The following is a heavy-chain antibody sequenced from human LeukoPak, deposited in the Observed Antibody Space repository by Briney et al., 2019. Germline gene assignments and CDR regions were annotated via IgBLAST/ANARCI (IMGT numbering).Heavy chain of an antibody. CDR1: GFTFNNYG. CDR3: AKDDAWLQFGE. D-gene: IGHD3-10*01. CDR2: IRYDGSNT. V-gene: IGHV3-30*02. Sequence: GGSLRLSCAASGFTFNNYGMHWVRQAPGKGLEWLAFIRYDGSNTYYADSVKGRFTVSRDNSKNMLYLELISLTAEDTAVYYCAKDDAWLQFGEWSQGTLVTVSS. J-gene: IGHJ4*02.